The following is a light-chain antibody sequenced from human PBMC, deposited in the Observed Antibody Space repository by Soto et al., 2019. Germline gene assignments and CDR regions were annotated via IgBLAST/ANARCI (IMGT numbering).Light chain of an antibody. Sequence: EIVLTQSPATLPLSPGERATLSCRASQSVGSSYLAWYQQKPGQAPRLLIYDASNRATGIPARFSGSGSGTDFTLTISSLEPEDFAVYYCQQRSNWPPLTFGQGTKVDNK. J-gene: IGKJ1*01. CDR3: QQRSNWPPLT. V-gene: IGKV3-11*01. CDR2: DAS. CDR1: QSVGSSY.